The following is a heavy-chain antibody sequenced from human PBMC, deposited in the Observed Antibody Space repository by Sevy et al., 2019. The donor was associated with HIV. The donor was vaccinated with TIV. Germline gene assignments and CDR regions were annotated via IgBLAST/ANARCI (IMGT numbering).Heavy chain of an antibody. CDR1: GYTVTSYG. J-gene: IGHJ1*01. CDR2: TSAYNGNT. Sequence: ASVKVSCKASGYTVTSYGISWVRQAPGQGIEWMGWTSAYNGNTNYAQKLQGRVTMTTDTSTSTAYMELRSLRSDDTAVYYCARDRGYYDFWSGYEYSQHWGQGTLVTVSS. V-gene: IGHV1-18*01. CDR3: ARDRGYYDFWSGYEYSQH. D-gene: IGHD3-3*01.